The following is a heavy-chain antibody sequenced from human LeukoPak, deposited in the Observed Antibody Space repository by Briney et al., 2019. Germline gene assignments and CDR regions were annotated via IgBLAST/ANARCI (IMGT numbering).Heavy chain of an antibody. CDR2: FDPEDGET. D-gene: IGHD2-2*01. CDR3: ATYCSSTSPTESENWFDP. CDR1: GYTLTELS. J-gene: IGHJ5*02. Sequence: GASVKVSCKVSGYTLTELSMHWVRQAPGKGLEWMGGFDPEDGETIYAQKFQGRVTMTEDTSTDTAYMELSSLGSEDTAVYYCATYCSSTSPTESENWFDPWGQGTLVTVSS. V-gene: IGHV1-24*01.